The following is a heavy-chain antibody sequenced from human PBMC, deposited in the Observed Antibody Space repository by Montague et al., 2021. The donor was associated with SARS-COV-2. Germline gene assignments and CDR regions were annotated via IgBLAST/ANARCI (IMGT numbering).Heavy chain of an antibody. D-gene: IGHD6-13*01. Sequence: SETLSLTCTVSGGSISSSNYYWGWIRQPPGKGLEWIGSIYYSGSTYYTPSLKSRVTISVDTSKNQFSLKLSSVTAADTAVYYCAREPPYSSNLASFDYWGQGALVSVSS. CDR3: AREPPYSSNLASFDY. CDR1: GGSISSSNYY. V-gene: IGHV4-39*07. CDR2: IYYSGST. J-gene: IGHJ4*02.